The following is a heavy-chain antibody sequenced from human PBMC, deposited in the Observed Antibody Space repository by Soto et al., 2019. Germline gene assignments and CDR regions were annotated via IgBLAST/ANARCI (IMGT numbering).Heavy chain of an antibody. CDR1: GGTFSSYA. V-gene: IGHV1-69*13. Sequence: SVKVSCKASGGTFSSYAISWVRQAPGQGLEWMGGIIPIFGTANYAQKFQGRVTITADESTSTAYMELSSLRSEDTAVYYCARHVPAAGYYFGMDVWGQGTTVTVSS. D-gene: IGHD2-2*01. J-gene: IGHJ6*02. CDR3: ARHVPAAGYYFGMDV. CDR2: IIPIFGTA.